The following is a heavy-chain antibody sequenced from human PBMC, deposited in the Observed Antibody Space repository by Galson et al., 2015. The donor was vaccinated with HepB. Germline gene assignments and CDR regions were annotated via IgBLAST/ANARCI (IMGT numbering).Heavy chain of an antibody. CDR3: AKDPIFGVSGWFYFDY. Sequence: SLRLSCAASGFRFSNYAMSWVRQAPGKGLEWVSGITGSGGSTYYAASVKGRFTISRDNTKNTLYLQMRGLRADDTAVYYCAKDPIFGVSGWFYFDYWGQGTVVTVSS. D-gene: IGHD3-3*01. CDR2: ITGSGGST. V-gene: IGHV3-23*01. CDR1: GFRFSNYA. J-gene: IGHJ4*02.